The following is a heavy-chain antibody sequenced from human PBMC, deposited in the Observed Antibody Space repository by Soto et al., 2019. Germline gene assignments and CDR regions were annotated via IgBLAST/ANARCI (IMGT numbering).Heavy chain of an antibody. CDR2: IYPGDSDT. CDR1: GYSFTTYW. Sequence: CKGSGYSFTTYWIGWVRQMPGKGLEGMAIIYPGDSDTRYSPSFQGQVTISADKSINTTYLQWSSLKASDTAIYYCARQAAAGKYYYAMDVWGQGTTVTVSS. J-gene: IGHJ6*02. D-gene: IGHD6-13*01. V-gene: IGHV5-51*01. CDR3: ARQAAAGKYYYAMDV.